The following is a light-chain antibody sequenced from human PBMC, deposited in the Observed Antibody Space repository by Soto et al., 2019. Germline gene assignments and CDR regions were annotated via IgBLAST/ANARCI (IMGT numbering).Light chain of an antibody. J-gene: IGKJ1*01. CDR3: QQHGRT. CDR1: QSISFY. CDR2: AVS. Sequence: EIVLTQSPATLSLSPGERATLSCRASQSISFYLTWYQHKPGQAPRLLMYAVSTRATGIPDRFSGSGSGTDFTLTISKLEPEDFAVYYCQQHGRTFGQGTKVDIK. V-gene: IGKV3-11*01.